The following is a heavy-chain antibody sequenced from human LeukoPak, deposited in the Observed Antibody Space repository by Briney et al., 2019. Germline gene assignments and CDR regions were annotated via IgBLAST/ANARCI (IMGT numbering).Heavy chain of an antibody. CDR3: ARDVLVVLITTVDY. Sequence: GGSLRLSCAAPGFNLSSYAMPWVSQAPAKGLEWVAVISYDGSNKYYADSVKGRFTISRDNSKDTMYLQMNSPRAEDTAVYYCARDVLVVLITTVDYWGQGTLVTVSS. CDR1: GFNLSSYA. V-gene: IGHV3-30-3*01. D-gene: IGHD3-22*01. CDR2: ISYDGSNK. J-gene: IGHJ4*02.